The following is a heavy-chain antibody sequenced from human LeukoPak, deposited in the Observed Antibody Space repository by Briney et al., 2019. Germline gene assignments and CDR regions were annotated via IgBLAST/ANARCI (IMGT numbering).Heavy chain of an antibody. CDR1: GGSISSSSYY. J-gene: IGHJ4*02. CDR3: AVSRASLEWLFFH. V-gene: IGHV4-39*01. Sequence: PSETLSLTCTVSGGSISSSSYYWGWIRQPPGKGLEWIGSIYYSGSTYYNPSLKSRVTISVDTSKNQFSLKLSSVTAADTAVYYCAVSRASLEWLFFHWGQGILVTVSS. D-gene: IGHD3-3*01. CDR2: IYYSGST.